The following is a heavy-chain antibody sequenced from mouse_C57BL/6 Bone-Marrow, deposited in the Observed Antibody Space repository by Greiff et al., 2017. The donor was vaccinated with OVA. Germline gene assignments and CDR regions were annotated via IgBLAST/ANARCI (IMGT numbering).Heavy chain of an antibody. Sequence: VMLVESGAELVKPGASVKISCKASGYAFSSYWMNWVKQKPGKGLEWIGQIYPGDGDTNYNGKFKGKATLTADKSSSTAYMQLSSLTSEDSAVYFCATGGLRRPFAYWGQGTLVTVSA. CDR1: GYAFSSYW. V-gene: IGHV1-80*01. J-gene: IGHJ3*01. CDR3: ATGGLRRPFAY. D-gene: IGHD2-4*01. CDR2: IYPGDGDT.